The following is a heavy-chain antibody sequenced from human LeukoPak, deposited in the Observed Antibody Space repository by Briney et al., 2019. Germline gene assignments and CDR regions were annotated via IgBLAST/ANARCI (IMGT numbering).Heavy chain of an antibody. J-gene: IGHJ4*02. CDR3: TTSWGIAAAGMGFDY. D-gene: IGHD6-13*01. CDR1: GFTFSNAW. CDR2: IKSKTDGGTT. V-gene: IGHV3-15*01. Sequence: GGSLRLSCAASGFTFSNAWMSWVRQAPGKGLEWVGRIKSKTDGGTTDYAAPVKGRFNIARDDSKNTLYLQMNSLKTEDTAVYYCTTSWGIAAAGMGFDYWGQGTLVTVSS.